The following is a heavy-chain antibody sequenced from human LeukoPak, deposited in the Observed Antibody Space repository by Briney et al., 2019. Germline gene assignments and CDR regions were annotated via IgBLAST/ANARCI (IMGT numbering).Heavy chain of an antibody. D-gene: IGHD4-17*01. V-gene: IGHV3-48*03. J-gene: IGHJ4*02. CDR3: ARDLGTVTFDY. Sequence: GGSLRLSCAASGFTFSSCEMNWVRQAPGKGLEWVSYISSSGSTIYYADSVKGRFTISRDNAKNSLYLQMNSLRAEDTAVYYCARDLGTVTFDYWGQGTLVTVSS. CDR1: GFTFSSCE. CDR2: ISSSGSTI.